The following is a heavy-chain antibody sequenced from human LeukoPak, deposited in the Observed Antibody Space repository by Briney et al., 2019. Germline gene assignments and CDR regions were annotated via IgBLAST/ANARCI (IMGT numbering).Heavy chain of an antibody. D-gene: IGHD1-26*01. CDR2: VSSSGNT. J-gene: IGHJ6*03. V-gene: IGHV4-59*01. CDR3: ARGSLRYSGSDGAVYDFYYYMDV. Sequence: SETLSLTCGVFGGTISTYFWSWIRQPPGEGLEWIGHVSSSGNTIFNPSLKSRVTISADTSKDQISLNLISVTAADTAVYYCARGSLRYSGSDGAVYDFYYYMDVWGKGTTVTVSS. CDR1: GGTISTYF.